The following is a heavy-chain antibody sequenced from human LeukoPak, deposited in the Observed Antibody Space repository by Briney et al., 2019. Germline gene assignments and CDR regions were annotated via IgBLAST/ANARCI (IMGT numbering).Heavy chain of an antibody. V-gene: IGHV3-30*02. CDR3: ARARWLQLRDLNWFDP. CDR1: GFTFSSYG. CDR2: IRYDGTNK. D-gene: IGHD5-24*01. Sequence: GSLRLSCAASGFTFSSYGMHWVRQAPGKGLEWVAFIRYDGTNKYYADSVKGRFTISRDNSKNTLYVQMNSLRAEDTAVYYCARARWLQLRDLNWFDPWGQGTLVTVSS. J-gene: IGHJ5*02.